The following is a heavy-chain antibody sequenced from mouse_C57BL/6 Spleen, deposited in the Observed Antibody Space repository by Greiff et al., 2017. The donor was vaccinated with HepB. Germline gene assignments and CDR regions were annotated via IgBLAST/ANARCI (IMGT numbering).Heavy chain of an antibody. CDR1: GYTFTNYW. CDR3: ARGGTAQARDAMDY. J-gene: IGHJ4*01. Sequence: VKLQESGAELVRPGTSVKMSCKASGYTFTNYWIGWAKQRPGHGLEWIGDIYPGGGYTNYNEKFKGKATLTADKSSSTAYMQISSLTSEDSAIYYCARGGTAQARDAMDYWGQGTSVTVSS. V-gene: IGHV1-63*01. D-gene: IGHD3-2*02. CDR2: IYPGGGYT.